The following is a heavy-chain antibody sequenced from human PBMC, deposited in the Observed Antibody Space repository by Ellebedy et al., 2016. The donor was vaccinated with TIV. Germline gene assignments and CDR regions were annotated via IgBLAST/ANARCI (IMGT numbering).Heavy chain of an antibody. D-gene: IGHD3-9*01. V-gene: IGHV4-39*01. CDR2: FYDSGST. CDR3: ARGEPQGTHNDILIGFWGN. J-gene: IGHJ4*02. CDR1: GVSITSRSSY. Sequence: SETLSLTXTVSGVSITSRSSYWGWIRQSPGKGLEWIGNFYDSGSTHYNPSLKSRVSITAGTSKNQLSLKLSSVTAADTAVYFCARGEPQGTHNDILIGFWGNWGQGTLVTVSS.